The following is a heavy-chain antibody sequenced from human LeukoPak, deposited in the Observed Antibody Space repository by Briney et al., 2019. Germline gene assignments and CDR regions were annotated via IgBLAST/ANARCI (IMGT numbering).Heavy chain of an antibody. CDR2: IYYSGST. Sequence: PSETLSLTCTVSGGSISSYYWSWIRQPPGKGLEWIGYIYYSGSTNYNPSLKSRVTISVDTSKNQFSLKLSSVTAADTAVYYCARLKMWTYYYGSGTGGAFDIWGQGTMVTVSS. CDR3: ARLKMWTYYYGSGTGGAFDI. J-gene: IGHJ3*02. D-gene: IGHD3-10*01. CDR1: GGSISSYY. V-gene: IGHV4-59*08.